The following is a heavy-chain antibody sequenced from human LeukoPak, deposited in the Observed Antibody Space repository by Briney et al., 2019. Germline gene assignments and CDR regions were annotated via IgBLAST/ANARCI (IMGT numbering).Heavy chain of an antibody. V-gene: IGHV1-2*02. Sequence: GASVKVSCKASGYTFTGYYMHWVRQAPGQGLEWMGWINPNSGGTNYAQKFQGRDTMTRDTSISTAYMELSRLRSDDTAVYYCARDRNSYALVDYWGQGTLVTVSS. J-gene: IGHJ4*02. CDR2: INPNSGGT. CDR3: ARDRNSYALVDY. CDR1: GYTFTGYY. D-gene: IGHD5-18*01.